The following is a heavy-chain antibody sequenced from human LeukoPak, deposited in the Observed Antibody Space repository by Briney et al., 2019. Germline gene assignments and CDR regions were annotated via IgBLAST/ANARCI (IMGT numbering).Heavy chain of an antibody. CDR3: ADLGTSD. Sequence: PGGSLRLSCAVSGFRFSSQWMTWVRQAPGTGLEWVATINSDGNAKYHVDSVKGRFTISRDNAKNLVYLQMSILRAEDTAVYYCADLGTSDCGQGTLVTVSS. J-gene: IGHJ4*02. CDR1: GFRFSSQW. V-gene: IGHV3-7*01. D-gene: IGHD1-7*01. CDR2: INSDGNAK.